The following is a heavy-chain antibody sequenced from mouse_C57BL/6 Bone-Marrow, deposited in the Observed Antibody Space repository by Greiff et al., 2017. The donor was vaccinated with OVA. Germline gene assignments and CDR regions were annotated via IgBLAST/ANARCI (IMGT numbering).Heavy chain of an antibody. J-gene: IGHJ4*01. Sequence: QVQLKESGPGLVQPSQSLSITCTVSGFSLTSYGVHWVRQSPGKGLEWLGVIWSGGSTDYNAAFISRLSISKDNSKSQVFFKMNSLQADDTAIYYCARMGGDYEDYAMDYWGQGTSVTVYS. V-gene: IGHV2-2*01. CDR2: IWSGGST. CDR1: GFSLTSYG. CDR3: ARMGGDYEDYAMDY. D-gene: IGHD2-4*01.